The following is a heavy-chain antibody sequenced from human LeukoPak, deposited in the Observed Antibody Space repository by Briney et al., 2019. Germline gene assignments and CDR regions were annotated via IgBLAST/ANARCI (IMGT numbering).Heavy chain of an antibody. CDR3: ARFGGPTFAQTFFDY. CDR2: IYPDASNI. D-gene: IGHD3-16*01. Sequence: GESLKISCKGSGYSFPGYWIAWVRQMPGKGLEWMAIIYPDASNIIYSPSLQGQVTISADRFTSTTFLQWSSLKASDTAMYYCARFGGPTFAQTFFDYWGQGTLVTVPS. V-gene: IGHV5-51*01. CDR1: GYSFPGYW. J-gene: IGHJ4*02.